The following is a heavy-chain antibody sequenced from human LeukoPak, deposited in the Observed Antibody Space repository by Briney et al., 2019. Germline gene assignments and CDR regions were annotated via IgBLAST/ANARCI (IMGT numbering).Heavy chain of an antibody. CDR2: ISSSGTYI. V-gene: IGHV3-21*01. D-gene: IGHD4-23*01. J-gene: IGHJ4*02. CDR1: GFTFSSYS. Sequence: PGGSLRLSCGASGFTFSSYSMNWGRQAPGEGLEWVSFISSSGTYIYYADSMKGRFTISRDNAKNSLYLQMNSLRAEDTAVYYCARNGGNSDFDYWGQGTLVTVSS. CDR3: ARNGGNSDFDY.